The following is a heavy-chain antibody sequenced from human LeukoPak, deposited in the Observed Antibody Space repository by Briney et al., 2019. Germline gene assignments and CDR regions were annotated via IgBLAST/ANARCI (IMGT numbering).Heavy chain of an antibody. J-gene: IGHJ4*02. CDR3: AKRSVEMSAPGAFDY. Sequence: GGSLRLSCAASGFTFSSYAMYWVRQAPGKGLEWVAVISYDGTNKYYADSVKGRFTISRDNSKNTLYLQMNSLRAEDTAVYYCAKRSVEMSAPGAFDYWGQGTLVTVSS. D-gene: IGHD5-24*01. CDR1: GFTFSSYA. V-gene: IGHV3-30*18. CDR2: ISYDGTNK.